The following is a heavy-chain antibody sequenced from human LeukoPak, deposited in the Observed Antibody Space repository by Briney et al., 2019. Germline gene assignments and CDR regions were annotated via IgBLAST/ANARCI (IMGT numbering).Heavy chain of an antibody. CDR2: IGGSGSST. D-gene: IGHD3-22*01. CDR1: GFTFTNYA. CDR3: AKERARRDSSGSEFDY. J-gene: IGHJ4*02. V-gene: IGHV3-23*01. Sequence: PGASLRLSCAASGFTFTNYAMSWVRQAPGKGLEWVSGIGGSGSSTYYAGSVKGRFTISRDNSKNTLYLQMNSLRAEDTAVYYCAKERARRDSSGSEFDYWGQGTLVTVSS.